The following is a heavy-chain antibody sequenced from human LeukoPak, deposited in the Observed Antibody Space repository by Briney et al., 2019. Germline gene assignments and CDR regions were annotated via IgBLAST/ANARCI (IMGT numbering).Heavy chain of an antibody. CDR2: ISNSGEII. CDR3: ARVLHKRNYDSSVYYGY. Sequence: GGSLRLSCAASGFTFSDYYMTWIRQAPGKGLECLSYISNSGEIINYADSVKGRFTISRDNAKSSLYLQMNSLRAEDTAVYYCARVLHKRNYDSSVYYGYWGQGTLVTVSS. J-gene: IGHJ4*02. CDR1: GFTFSDYY. V-gene: IGHV3-11*04. D-gene: IGHD3-22*01.